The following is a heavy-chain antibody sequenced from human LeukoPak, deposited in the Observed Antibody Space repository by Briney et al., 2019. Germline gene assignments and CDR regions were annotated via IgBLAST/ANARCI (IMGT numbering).Heavy chain of an antibody. J-gene: IGHJ4*02. D-gene: IGHD3-22*01. CDR3: ARDGEYYDSSGSYFDY. Sequence: GASVTVSCKASGYTFSNYGFSWVRQAPGQGLEWMGWISAHNGNTNYAQKFQGRVTMTTDTSTSTAYMELRSLRSEDTAVYYCARDGEYYDSSGSYFDYWGQGTLVTVSS. CDR1: GYTFSNYG. CDR2: ISAHNGNT. V-gene: IGHV1-18*01.